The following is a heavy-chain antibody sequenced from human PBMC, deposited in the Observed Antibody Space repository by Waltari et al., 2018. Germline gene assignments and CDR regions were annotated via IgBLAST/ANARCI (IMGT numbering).Heavy chain of an antibody. CDR2: ISSSSSYI. Sequence: EVRLVESGGGLVKPGGSLRLSCAASGFTFSSYSMNWVRQAPGKGLEWVSSISSSSSYIYYADSVKGRFTISRDNAKNSLYLQMNSLRAEDTAVYYCARDVAARRGNYYMDVWGKGTTVTVSS. V-gene: IGHV3-21*01. D-gene: IGHD6-6*01. J-gene: IGHJ6*03. CDR3: ARDVAARRGNYYMDV. CDR1: GFTFSSYS.